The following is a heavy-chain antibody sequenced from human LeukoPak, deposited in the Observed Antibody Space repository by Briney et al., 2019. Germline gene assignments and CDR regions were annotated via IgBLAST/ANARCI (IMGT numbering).Heavy chain of an antibody. Sequence: SETLSLTCTVSGGSISSGSYYWSWIRQPAGKGLEWIGYIYYSGSTNYNPSLKSRVTISVDTSKNQFSLKLSSVTAADTAVYYCARDGYYDSSGYHQGFDYWGQGTLVTVSS. CDR3: ARDGYYDSSGYHQGFDY. CDR1: GGSISSGSYY. J-gene: IGHJ4*02. V-gene: IGHV4-61*10. D-gene: IGHD3-22*01. CDR2: IYYSGST.